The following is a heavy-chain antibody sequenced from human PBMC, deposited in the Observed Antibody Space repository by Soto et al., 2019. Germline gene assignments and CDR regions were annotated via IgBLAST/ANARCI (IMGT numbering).Heavy chain of an antibody. Sequence: GGSLRLSCAASGFTFSSYWMSWVRQAPGKGLEWMANIKQDGSEKYYVDFVKGRFTISRDNAKNSLYLQMNSLRADDTAVYYCARKGYGLGGYDIWRQGTTVTVPS. CDR2: IKQDGSEK. CDR1: GFTFSSYW. V-gene: IGHV3-7*01. D-gene: IGHD2-15*01. CDR3: ARKGYGLGGYDI. J-gene: IGHJ3*02.